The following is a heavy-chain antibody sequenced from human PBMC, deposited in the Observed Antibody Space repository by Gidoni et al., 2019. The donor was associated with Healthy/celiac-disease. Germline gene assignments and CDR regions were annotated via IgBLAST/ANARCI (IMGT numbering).Heavy chain of an antibody. D-gene: IGHD3-3*01. CDR2: ISSSSSTI. V-gene: IGHV3-48*02. CDR3: ARDPYDFWSGLFHPGALVDGMDV. Sequence: EVQLVESGGGLVQPGGSLRLSCAASGFTFSSYSMNWVRQAPGKGLEWVSYISSSSSTIYYADSVKGRFTISRDNAKNSLYLQMNSLRDEDTAVYYCARDPYDFWSGLFHPGALVDGMDVWGQGTTVTVSS. J-gene: IGHJ6*02. CDR1: GFTFSSYS.